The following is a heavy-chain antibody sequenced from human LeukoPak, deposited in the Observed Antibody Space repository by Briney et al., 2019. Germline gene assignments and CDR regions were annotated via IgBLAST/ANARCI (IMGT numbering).Heavy chain of an antibody. J-gene: IGHJ4*02. CDR3: ARGFGKFAGY. V-gene: IGHV1-2*02. CDR1: GYTFTDYY. Sequence: ASVKVSCKASGYTFTDYYIQWVRQAPGQGLEWMGWINPKSGGTNSAQKFQGRVTMTRDTSISTAYMELSRLRSDDTAVYYCARGFGKFAGYWGQGTLVTVSS. CDR2: INPKSGGT. D-gene: IGHD1-14*01.